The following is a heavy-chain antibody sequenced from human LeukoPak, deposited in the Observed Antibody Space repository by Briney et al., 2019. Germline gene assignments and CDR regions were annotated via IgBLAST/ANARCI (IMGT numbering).Heavy chain of an antibody. Sequence: SETLSLTCTVSGGSISSYYWSWIRQPPGKGLEWIGYIYYSGSTNYNPSLKSRVTISIDTSKNQFSLKLSSVTAADTAVYYCARSSWYFNYYYGMDVWGQGTTVTVSS. J-gene: IGHJ6*02. V-gene: IGHV4-59*01. D-gene: IGHD6-13*01. CDR1: GGSISSYY. CDR3: ARSSWYFNYYYGMDV. CDR2: IYYSGST.